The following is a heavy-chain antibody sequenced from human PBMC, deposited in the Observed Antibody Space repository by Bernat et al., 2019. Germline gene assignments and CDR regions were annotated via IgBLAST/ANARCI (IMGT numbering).Heavy chain of an antibody. CDR2: LSYSGTT. J-gene: IGHJ4*02. CDR3: ASNLFWSGPRDLS. D-gene: IGHD3-3*01. V-gene: IGHV4-39*01. CDR1: GGSVISSSFK. Sequence: QLPLQESAPGLVKPSETLSLACPVSGGSVISSSFKWAWVRQPPGKGLEFIGTLSYSGTTYYNPSLKSRVSMSVDTSNNRFSLRLSSLTAADTAVYYCASNLFWSGPRDLSWGQGTLVTVSS.